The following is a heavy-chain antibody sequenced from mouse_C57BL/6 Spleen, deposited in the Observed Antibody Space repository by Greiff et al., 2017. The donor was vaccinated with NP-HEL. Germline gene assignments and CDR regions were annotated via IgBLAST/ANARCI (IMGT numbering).Heavy chain of an antibody. Sequence: EVQLQQSGPELVKPGASVKMSCKASGYTFTDYNMHWVKQSHGKSLEWIGYINPNNGGTSYNQKFKGKATLTVNKSSSTAYMELRSLTSEDSAVYYCARCGLDGYYGYFDVWGTGTTVTVSS. CDR2: INPNNGGT. CDR1: GYTFTDYN. CDR3: ARCGLDGYYGYFDV. D-gene: IGHD2-3*01. V-gene: IGHV1-22*01. J-gene: IGHJ1*03.